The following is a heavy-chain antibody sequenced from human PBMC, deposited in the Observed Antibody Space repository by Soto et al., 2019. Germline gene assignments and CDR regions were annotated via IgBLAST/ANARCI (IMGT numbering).Heavy chain of an antibody. V-gene: IGHV3-21*01. CDR3: ARFGRVTFDC. D-gene: IGHD3-3*01. J-gene: IGHJ4*02. CDR2: ISPSGSYM. Sequence: EMQLVESGGGLVKPGGSLRLSCAASGFIFNTYSMDWVRQAPGKGLEWVASISPSGSYMYYGDSLKGRFTVSRDNAKNSLYLQMDSLRADDTAIYYCARFGRVTFDCWGQGTLVTVSS. CDR1: GFIFNTYS.